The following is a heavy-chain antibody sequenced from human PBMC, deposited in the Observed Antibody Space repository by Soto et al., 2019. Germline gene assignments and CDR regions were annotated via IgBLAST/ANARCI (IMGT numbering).Heavy chain of an antibody. CDR2: IYAAGHT. D-gene: IGHD4-4*01. CDR1: GFTVGTNY. Sequence: EVRLVESGGGLVQPGESLRLSCEASGFTVGTNYISWVRQSPGKGLEWVSVIYAAGHTYYPDSVKGRFTISRDKSLYTVSLQMSSLRVDDTAVYYCARAIVTPGTYYIDVWGKGTTVTVSS. J-gene: IGHJ6*03. V-gene: IGHV3-66*01. CDR3: ARAIVTPGTYYIDV.